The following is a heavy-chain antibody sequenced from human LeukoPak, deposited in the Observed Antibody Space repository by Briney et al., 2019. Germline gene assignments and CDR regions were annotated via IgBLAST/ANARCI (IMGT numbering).Heavy chain of an antibody. CDR2: IIPIFGTA. J-gene: IGHJ4*02. Sequence: GASVKVSCKASGGTFSSYAISWVRQAPGQGLEWMGGIIPIFGTANYAQKFQGRVTITTDESTSTAYMELSSLRSEDTAVYYCASLYSGSYGKQFDYWGQGTLVNVSS. CDR1: GGTFSSYA. CDR3: ASLYSGSYGKQFDY. V-gene: IGHV1-69*05. D-gene: IGHD1-26*01.